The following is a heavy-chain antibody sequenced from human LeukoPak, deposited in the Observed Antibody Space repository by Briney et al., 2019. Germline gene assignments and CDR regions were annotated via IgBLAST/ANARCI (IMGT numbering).Heavy chain of an antibody. V-gene: IGHV3-7*01. CDR3: ARATRLPDY. CDR1: GFTFSNYW. J-gene: IGHJ4*02. D-gene: IGHD6-25*01. CDR2: ISMDGSEK. Sequence: GGSLRLSCAASGFTFSNYWMSWVRQAPGKGLDWVAIISMDGSEKAYVDSVKGRFSISRDNARNSLYLQMNSLSAEDTAAYYCARATRLPDYWGQGALVTVSS.